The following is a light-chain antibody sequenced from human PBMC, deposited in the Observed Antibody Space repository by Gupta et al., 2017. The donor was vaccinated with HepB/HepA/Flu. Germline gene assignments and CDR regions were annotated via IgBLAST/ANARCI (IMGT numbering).Light chain of an antibody. CDR2: GAS. J-gene: IGKJ5*01. Sequence: DIVLTQSPATLSVAPGERATLSCRASQRVSSNLAWYQQKPGQAPRLLIYGASTRATSIPARFSGRGSGTEFTLTISSLQSEDFAVYYCQQYNNWPPITFGQGTRLEIK. CDR3: QQYNNWPPIT. V-gene: IGKV3-15*01. CDR1: QRVSSN.